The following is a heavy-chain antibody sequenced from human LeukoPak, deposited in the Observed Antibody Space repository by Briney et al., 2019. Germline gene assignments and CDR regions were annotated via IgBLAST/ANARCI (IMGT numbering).Heavy chain of an antibody. CDR1: GGTFSSYA. Sequence: ASVKVSCKASGGTFSSYAISWVRQAPGQGLEWMGRIIPIFGTANYAQRFQGRVTITTDESTSTAYMELCSLRSEDTAVYYCARDHITQLVSDYWGQGTLVTVSS. J-gene: IGHJ4*02. CDR3: ARDHITQLVSDY. V-gene: IGHV1-69*05. CDR2: IIPIFGTA. D-gene: IGHD6-13*01.